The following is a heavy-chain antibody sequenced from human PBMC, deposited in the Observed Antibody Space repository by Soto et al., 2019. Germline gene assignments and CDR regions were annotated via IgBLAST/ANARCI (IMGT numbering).Heavy chain of an antibody. CDR3: ARTTVTHGGYFDC. CDR1: GDTFSSYY. Sequence: PSETLSLTCTVSGDTFSSYYWSWLRQPPGKGLEWIGYMYSSGTTSYNPSLKSRVNVLLDTSKNQFSLRLSSVTAADTAVYYCARTTVTHGGYFDCWGQGTLVTVSS. D-gene: IGHD4-17*01. J-gene: IGHJ4*02. CDR2: MYSSGTT. V-gene: IGHV4-59*01.